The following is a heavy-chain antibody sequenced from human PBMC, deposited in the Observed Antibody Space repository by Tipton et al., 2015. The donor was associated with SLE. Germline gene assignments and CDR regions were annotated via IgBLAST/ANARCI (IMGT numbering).Heavy chain of an antibody. D-gene: IGHD2-21*02. CDR3: ARTAPTDWFDP. CDR1: GGSISSGDYY. CDR2: IYYIGST. Sequence: TLSLTCTVSGGSISSGDYYWSWIRQPPGKGLEWIGYIYYIGSTYYNPSLKSRITISIDTSKNQFSLNLSSVTAADTAVYYCARTAPTDWFDPWGQGTLVTVSS. V-gene: IGHV4-30-4*08. J-gene: IGHJ5*02.